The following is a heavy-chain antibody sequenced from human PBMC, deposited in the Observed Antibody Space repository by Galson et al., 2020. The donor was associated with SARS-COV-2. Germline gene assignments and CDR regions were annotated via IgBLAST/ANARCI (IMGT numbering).Heavy chain of an antibody. J-gene: IGHJ4*02. D-gene: IGHD5-18*01. CDR1: GFTFSSYA. CDR3: AKQIGNTAMWEVDY. CDR2: ISGSGGST. Sequence: GGSLRLSCAASGFTFSSYAMSWVRQAPGKGLEWVSAISGSGGSTYYADSMKGRFTISRDNSKNTLYLQMNSLRAEDTAVYYCAKQIGNTAMWEVDYWGQGTLVTVSS. V-gene: IGHV3-23*01.